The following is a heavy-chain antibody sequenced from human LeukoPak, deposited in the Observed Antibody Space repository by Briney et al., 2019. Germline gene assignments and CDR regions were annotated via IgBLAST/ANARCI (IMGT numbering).Heavy chain of an antibody. CDR2: INPNSGGT. D-gene: IGHD3-10*01. CDR3: AREDGSGNFCFDH. CDR1: GYTFTGYY. J-gene: IGHJ4*02. V-gene: IGHV1-2*02. Sequence: ASVKVSCKASGYTFTGYYMHWVRQAPGQGLEWMGWINPNSGGTNYAQKFQGRVTMTRDTSISTAYMELSRLRSGDTAVYYCAREDGSGNFCFDHWGQGTLVTVSS.